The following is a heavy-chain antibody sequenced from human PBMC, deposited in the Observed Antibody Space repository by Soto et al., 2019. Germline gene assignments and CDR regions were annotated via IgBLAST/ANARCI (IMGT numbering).Heavy chain of an antibody. CDR2: ISGSGGST. D-gene: IGHD3-22*01. CDR1: GFTFSSYA. CDR3: AKDFLNSYYYDSSGYYNDY. V-gene: IGHV3-23*01. Sequence: GGSLRLSCAASGFTFSSYAMSWVRQSPGKGLEWVSAISGSGGSTYYADSVKGRFTISRDNSKNTLYLQMNSLRAEDTAVYYCAKDFLNSYYYDSSGYYNDYWGQGTLVTVSS. J-gene: IGHJ4*02.